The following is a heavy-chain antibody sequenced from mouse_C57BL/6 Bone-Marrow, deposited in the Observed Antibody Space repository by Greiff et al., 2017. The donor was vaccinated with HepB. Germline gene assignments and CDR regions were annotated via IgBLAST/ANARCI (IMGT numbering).Heavy chain of an antibody. J-gene: IGHJ2*01. CDR2: IYPGDGDT. CDR3: ASDYGSRDY. V-gene: IGHV1-82*01. D-gene: IGHD1-1*01. CDR1: GYAFSSSW. Sequence: QVQLQQSGPELVKPGASVKISCKASGYAFSSSWMNWVKQRPGQGLEWIGRIYPGDGDTNYNGKFKGKATLTADKSSSTAYMQLSSLTSEDSAVYFCASDYGSRDYWGQGTTLTVSS.